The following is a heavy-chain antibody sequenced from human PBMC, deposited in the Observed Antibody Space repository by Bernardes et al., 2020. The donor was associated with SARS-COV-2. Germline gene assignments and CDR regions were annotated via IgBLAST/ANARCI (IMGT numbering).Heavy chain of an antibody. D-gene: IGHD3-3*01. CDR2: IYWDDDK. J-gene: IGHJ4*01. Sequence: TLSLTCDVSGDSVNTGFYYWSWIRQPPGKALEWLALIYWDDDKRYSPSLKSRLTITKDTSKNQVVLTMTNMDPVDTATYYCAHRQVAFWSGYFDYWGQGTLV. V-gene: IGHV2-5*08. CDR3: AHRQVAFWSGYFDY. CDR1: GDSVNTGFYY.